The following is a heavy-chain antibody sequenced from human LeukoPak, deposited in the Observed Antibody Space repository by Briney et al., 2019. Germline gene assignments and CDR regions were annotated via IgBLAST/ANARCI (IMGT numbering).Heavy chain of an antibody. CDR3: ARTDDSGSCYTN. J-gene: IGHJ4*02. CDR2: LNAYDGDT. D-gene: IGHD3-10*01. V-gene: IGHV1-3*01. Sequence: GASVKVSCKASGYTFTTYAMHWVRQAPGQRPEWMGWLNAYDGDTKSSQRFQDRLTITWDTSASTAYMEMISLRSEDTAIYYCARTDDSGSCYTNWGQGTLVTVSS. CDR1: GYTFTTYA.